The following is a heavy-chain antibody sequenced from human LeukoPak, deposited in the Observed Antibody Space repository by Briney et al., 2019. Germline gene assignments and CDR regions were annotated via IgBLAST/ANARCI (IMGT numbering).Heavy chain of an antibody. V-gene: IGHV3-23*01. CDR2: ISGSGGST. J-gene: IGHJ4*02. CDR1: GFTFSSYA. CDR3: AKLPGNYDILTGYYTGTYFDY. D-gene: IGHD3-9*01. Sequence: QPGGSLRLSCAASGFTFSSYAISWVRQAPGKGLEWVSAISGSGGSTYYADSVKGRFTISRDNSKNTLYLQMNSLRAEDTAVYYCAKLPGNYDILTGYYTGTYFDYWGQGTLVTVSS.